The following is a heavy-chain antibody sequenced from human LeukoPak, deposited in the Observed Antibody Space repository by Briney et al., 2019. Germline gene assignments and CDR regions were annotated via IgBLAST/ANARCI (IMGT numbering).Heavy chain of an antibody. CDR1: GGSFRSYY. Sequence: PSETLSLTCVVYGGSFRSYYWSWIRQTPGKGLEWIGEINHRGSTNYNPSLKSRVTLSVDTSKTQFSPQLSSVTAADTAVYYCARINCAPDFWGQGTLVTVSS. CDR2: INHRGST. D-gene: IGHD2-21*01. V-gene: IGHV4-34*01. J-gene: IGHJ4*02. CDR3: ARINCAPDF.